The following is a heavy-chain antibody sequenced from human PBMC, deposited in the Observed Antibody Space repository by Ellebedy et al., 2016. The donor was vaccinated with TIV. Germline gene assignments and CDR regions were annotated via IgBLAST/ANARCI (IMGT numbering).Heavy chain of an antibody. V-gene: IGHV1-69*13. CDR3: ARGPPYSNYPPSYYYYGMDV. J-gene: IGHJ6*02. CDR1: GYTFTSYY. D-gene: IGHD4-11*01. CDR2: IIPIFGTA. Sequence: ASVKVSCKASGYTFTSYYMHWVRQAPGQGLEWMGGIIPIFGTANYAQKFQGRVTITADESTSTAYMELSSLRSEDTAVYYCARGPPYSNYPPSYYYYGMDVWGQGTTVTVSS.